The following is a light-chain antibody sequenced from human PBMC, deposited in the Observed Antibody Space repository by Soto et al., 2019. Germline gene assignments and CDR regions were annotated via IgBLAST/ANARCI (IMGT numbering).Light chain of an antibody. CDR2: DVS. Sequence: QSALTQPASVSGSPGQSITISCSGTSSDVGGYQYVSWYQQQPGKAPKLMIFDVSIRPSVVSSRFSGSKSGNTASLSISGLHAEDEGAYYCASYSAGDTLYVFGSGTKITVL. V-gene: IGLV2-14*01. CDR1: SSDVGGYQY. CDR3: ASYSAGDTLYV. J-gene: IGLJ1*01.